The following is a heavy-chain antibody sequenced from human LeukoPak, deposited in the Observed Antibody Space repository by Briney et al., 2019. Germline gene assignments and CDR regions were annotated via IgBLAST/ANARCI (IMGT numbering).Heavy chain of an antibody. CDR3: ARGPTDFDASDI. V-gene: IGHV3-7*01. J-gene: IGHJ3*02. CDR1: GFPISSYW. CDR2: IKHDSSEI. Sequence: PGGSLRLSCAASGFPISSYWMSWVRQVPGKGLESVAHIKHDSSEIYYVDTVRGRFIISRDNAKNSLYLQMNSLRVEDTAVYHCARGPTDFDASDIWGHGTLVTVSS.